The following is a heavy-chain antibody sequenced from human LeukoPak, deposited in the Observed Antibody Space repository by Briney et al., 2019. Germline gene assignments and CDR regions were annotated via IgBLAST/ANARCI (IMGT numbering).Heavy chain of an antibody. D-gene: IGHD6-19*01. Sequence: GGSLRLSCAASGFTLSDYYMSWIRQAPGKGLEWVSYISNTGSTIYYADSVEGRFTISRDNAKNSLYLQMDSLRAEDTAVYYCARGGRSGWYIFGYWGQGTLVTVSS. J-gene: IGHJ4*02. CDR2: ISNTGSTI. CDR1: GFTLSDYY. V-gene: IGHV3-11*01. CDR3: ARGGRSGWYIFGY.